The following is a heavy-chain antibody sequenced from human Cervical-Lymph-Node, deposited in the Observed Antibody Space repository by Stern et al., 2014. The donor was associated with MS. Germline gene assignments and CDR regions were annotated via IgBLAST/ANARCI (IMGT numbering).Heavy chain of an antibody. CDR1: GYTFTTYA. CDR2: INAANGNT. D-gene: IGHD2-15*01. V-gene: IGHV1-3*01. Sequence: VQLVQSGAEVKKPGASVTVSCEASGYTFTTYAIHWVRKAPGQRLEWMGWINAANGNTKYSQKFQGRVTITRDTSASTAYMELSSLKSEDTAVYYCARDKPVAVIYYYGMDVWGQGTTVTVSS. CDR3: ARDKPVAVIYYYGMDV. J-gene: IGHJ6*02.